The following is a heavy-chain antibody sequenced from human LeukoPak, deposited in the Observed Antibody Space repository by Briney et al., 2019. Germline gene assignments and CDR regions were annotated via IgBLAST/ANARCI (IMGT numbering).Heavy chain of an antibody. CDR2: LSGSGGST. Sequence: GGSLRLSCAASGFTFSSYAMSWVRQAPGKGLEWVSALSGSGGSTYYADSVKGRFTISRDNSKNTLYLQMNSLRAEDTAVYYCANLGGYDPLFAYWGQGTLVTVSS. V-gene: IGHV3-23*01. D-gene: IGHD5-12*01. J-gene: IGHJ4*02. CDR1: GFTFSSYA. CDR3: ANLGGYDPLFAY.